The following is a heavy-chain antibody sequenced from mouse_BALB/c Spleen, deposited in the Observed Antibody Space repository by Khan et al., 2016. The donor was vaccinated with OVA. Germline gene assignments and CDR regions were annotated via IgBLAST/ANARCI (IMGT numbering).Heavy chain of an antibody. CDR1: GYIFTSYW. V-gene: IGHV1S132*01. CDR3: AREEALYYFDY. CDR2: IYPGSDNP. Sequence: QVQLKQSGAELVRPGASVKLSCKTSGYIFTSYWIHWVQQRSGQGLEWIGRIYPGSDNPYYDEEFKGRVTLTADKSSSTAYMQLSSLKSEDSAVYFCAREEALYYFDYWGQGTTLTVSS. D-gene: IGHD3-2*02. J-gene: IGHJ2*01.